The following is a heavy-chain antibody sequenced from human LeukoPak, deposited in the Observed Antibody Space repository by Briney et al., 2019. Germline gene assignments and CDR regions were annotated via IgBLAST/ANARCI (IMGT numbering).Heavy chain of an antibody. V-gene: IGHV1-2*02. CDR2: INPDSGGT. D-gene: IGHD3-10*01. CDR3: ARGTNYYGYDY. CDR1: GYTFTGYY. J-gene: IGHJ4*02. Sequence: ASVKVSCKASGYTFTGYYMHWVRQAPGQGLEWMGWINPDSGGTNYAQRFQGRVTMTRDTSISTAYMELSSLRSDDTAVYYCARGTNYYGYDYWGQGTLVTVSS.